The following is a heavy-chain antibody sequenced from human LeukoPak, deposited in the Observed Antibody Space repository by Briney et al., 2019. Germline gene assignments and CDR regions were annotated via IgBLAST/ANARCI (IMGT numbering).Heavy chain of an antibody. CDR2: ISYDGSNK. CDR1: GFTFSSYW. V-gene: IGHV3-30*18. Sequence: GGSLRLSCAASGFTFSSYWMHWVRQAPGKGLEWVAVISYDGSNKYYADSVKGRFTISRDNSKNTLYLQMNSLRAEDTAVYYCAKDMNYYDSSGLTSHWGQGTLVTVSS. CDR3: AKDMNYYDSSGLTSH. D-gene: IGHD3-22*01. J-gene: IGHJ4*02.